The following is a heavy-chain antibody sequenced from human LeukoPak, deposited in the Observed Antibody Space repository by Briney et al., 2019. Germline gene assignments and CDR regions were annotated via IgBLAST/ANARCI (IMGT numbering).Heavy chain of an antibody. J-gene: IGHJ4*02. V-gene: IGHV1-18*01. CDR1: GYTFTSYG. CDR3: ARDDLSPDYYDSSGLSDY. Sequence: ASVKVSCKASGYTFTSYGISWVRQAPGQGLEWMGWISAYNGNTNYAQKLQGRVTMTTDTSTSTAYMELRSLRSDDTAVYYCARDDLSPDYYDSSGLSDYWGQETLVTVSS. CDR2: ISAYNGNT. D-gene: IGHD3-22*01.